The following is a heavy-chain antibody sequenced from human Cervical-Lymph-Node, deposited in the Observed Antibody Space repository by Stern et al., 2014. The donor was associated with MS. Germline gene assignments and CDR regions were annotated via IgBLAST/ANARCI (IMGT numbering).Heavy chain of an antibody. Sequence: VQLVESGPGLVKPSETLCLTCTVSGGSISSYYWSWIRQPAGKGLDWIGRICTRGGPDHNPPLKSRVPMSVDTSKNQFSLKLSSVTAADTAVYYCARDAGGSSGYGMDVWGQGTTVTVSS. CDR2: ICTRGGP. D-gene: IGHD6-6*01. V-gene: IGHV4-4*07. CDR3: ARDAGGSSGYGMDV. J-gene: IGHJ6*02. CDR1: GGSISSYY.